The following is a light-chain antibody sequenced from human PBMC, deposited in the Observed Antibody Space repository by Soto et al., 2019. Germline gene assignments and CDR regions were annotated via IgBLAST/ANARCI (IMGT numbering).Light chain of an antibody. V-gene: IGLV2-11*01. CDR3: CSYAARYTLV. CDR1: SSDVGGYNS. J-gene: IGLJ2*01. CDR2: DVT. Sequence: QSVLAQPRSVSGSPGQSVTISCSGTSSDVGGYNSVSWYQQFPGKAPKLMIYDVTKRPSGVPDRFSGSKSGNTASLTISGLKAEDEAHYYCCSYAARYTLVFGGGTKVTVL.